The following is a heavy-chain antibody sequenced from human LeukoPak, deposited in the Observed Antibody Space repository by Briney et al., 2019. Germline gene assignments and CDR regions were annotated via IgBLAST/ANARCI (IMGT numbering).Heavy chain of an antibody. CDR2: INAGNGNT. D-gene: IGHD6-19*01. Sequence: ATVKVSCKASGYTFTSYAMHWVRQAPGQRLKWMGWINAGNGNTKYSQKFQGRVTITRDTSASTAYMELSSLRSEDTAVYYCARDAVAQGMDVWGQGTTVTVSS. CDR1: GYTFTSYA. V-gene: IGHV1-3*01. J-gene: IGHJ6*02. CDR3: ARDAVAQGMDV.